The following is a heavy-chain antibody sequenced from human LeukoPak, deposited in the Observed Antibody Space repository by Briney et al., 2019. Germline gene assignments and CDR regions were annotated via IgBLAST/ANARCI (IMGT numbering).Heavy chain of an antibody. D-gene: IGHD6-19*01. Sequence: PSETLSLTCAVYGGSFSGYYWSWIRQPPGKGLEWIGEINHSGSTNYNPSLKSRATISVDTSKNQFSLKLSSVTAADTAVYYCARRRYSSGWYAWFDPWGQGTLVTVSS. J-gene: IGHJ5*02. CDR2: INHSGST. CDR1: GGSFSGYY. V-gene: IGHV4-34*01. CDR3: ARRRYSSGWYAWFDP.